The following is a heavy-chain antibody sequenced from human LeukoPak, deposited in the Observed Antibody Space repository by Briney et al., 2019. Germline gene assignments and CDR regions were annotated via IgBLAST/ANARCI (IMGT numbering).Heavy chain of an antibody. CDR1: GGSISSYY. Sequence: SETLSLTCTVSGGSISSYYWSWLRQPPGKGLEWVGYIYYSGSTNYNPSLKSRVTISVDTSKNQFSLKLSSVTAADTAVYYCARDTSSAPDYWGQGTLVTVSS. V-gene: IGHV4-59*01. D-gene: IGHD2-2*01. CDR2: IYYSGST. J-gene: IGHJ4*02. CDR3: ARDTSSAPDY.